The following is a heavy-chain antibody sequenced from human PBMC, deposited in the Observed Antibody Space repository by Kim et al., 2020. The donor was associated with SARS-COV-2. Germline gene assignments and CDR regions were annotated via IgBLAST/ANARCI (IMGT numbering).Heavy chain of an antibody. D-gene: IGHD2-15*01. CDR3: ARVDKNRADSYYYYYYGMDV. J-gene: IGHJ6*02. Sequence: SETLSLTCAVYGGSFSGYYWSWIRQPPGKGLEWIGEINHSGSTNYNPSLKSRVTISVDTSKNQFSLKLSSVTAADTAVYYCARVDKNRADSYYYYYYGMDVWGQGTTVTVSS. CDR1: GGSFSGYY. V-gene: IGHV4-34*01. CDR2: INHSGST.